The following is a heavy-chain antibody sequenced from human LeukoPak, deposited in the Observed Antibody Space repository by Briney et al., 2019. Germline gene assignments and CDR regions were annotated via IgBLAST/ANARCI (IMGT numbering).Heavy chain of an antibody. J-gene: IGHJ5*02. D-gene: IGHD6-13*01. Sequence: PSETQSLTCTVAARSISSYYWSWIRHPPRKGLEGTGYIYYSGSTNYNPSLKSRVPISVDTSKNQFSLKLSSVTAADTAVYYCARDQGSSRGNWFDPWGQGTLVTVSS. CDR3: ARDQGSSRGNWFDP. CDR2: IYYSGST. V-gene: IGHV4-59*13. CDR1: ARSISSYY.